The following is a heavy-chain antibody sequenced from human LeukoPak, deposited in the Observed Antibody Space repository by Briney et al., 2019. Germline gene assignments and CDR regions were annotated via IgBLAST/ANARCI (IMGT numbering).Heavy chain of an antibody. CDR1: GFTFSSYG. D-gene: IGHD3-10*01. CDR3: AKGLLWFGSSA. V-gene: IGHV3-30*18. J-gene: IGHJ6*02. CDR2: ISYDGSNK. Sequence: GSLRLSCAASGFTFSSYGMHWVRQAPGKGLELVAVISYDGSNKYYADSVKGRFTISRDNSKNTLYLQMNSLRAEDTAVYYCAKGLLWFGSSAWGQGTTVTVSS.